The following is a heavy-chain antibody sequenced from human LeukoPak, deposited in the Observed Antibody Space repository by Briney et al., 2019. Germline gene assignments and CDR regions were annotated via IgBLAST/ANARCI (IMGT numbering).Heavy chain of an antibody. D-gene: IGHD2/OR15-2a*01. CDR1: GGSITSYY. CDR2: IYYIGTT. Sequence: SETLSLTCTVSGGSITSYYWRWIRQPPGKGLEGFAYIYYIGTTNYHPSLKRPFTISVHTSNSQFSLKLSSVTAADTAVYYCARHKGDYLSGFDYWGQGTLVTVSS. V-gene: IGHV4-59*08. J-gene: IGHJ4*02. CDR3: ARHKGDYLSGFDY.